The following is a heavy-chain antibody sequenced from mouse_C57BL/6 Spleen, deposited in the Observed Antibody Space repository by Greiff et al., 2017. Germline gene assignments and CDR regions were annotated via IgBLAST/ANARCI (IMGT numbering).Heavy chain of an antibody. Sequence: EVKLMESGGGLVQPGGSMKLSCVASGFTFSNYWMNWVRQSPEKGLEWVAQIRLKSDNYATHYAESVKGRFTISRDDSKSSVYLQMNNLRAEDTGIYYCTPLTWFAYWGQGTLVTVSA. CDR3: TPLTWFAY. V-gene: IGHV6-3*01. CDR2: IRLKSDNYAT. CDR1: GFTFSNYW. J-gene: IGHJ3*01.